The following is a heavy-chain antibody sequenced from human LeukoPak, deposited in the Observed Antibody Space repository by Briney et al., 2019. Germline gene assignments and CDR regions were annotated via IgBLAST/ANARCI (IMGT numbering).Heavy chain of an antibody. CDR2: IIPIVGTA. V-gene: IGHV1-69*13. Sequence: ASVKVSCKASGAPFSSYAISWVRQAPGQGLEWMGGIIPIVGTAKYAQKFQGRVTITADESTSTAYMELRSLRSEDTAVYYCARATVTTFNWFDPWGQGTVVTVSS. D-gene: IGHD4-17*01. CDR1: GAPFSSYA. J-gene: IGHJ5*02. CDR3: ARATVTTFNWFDP.